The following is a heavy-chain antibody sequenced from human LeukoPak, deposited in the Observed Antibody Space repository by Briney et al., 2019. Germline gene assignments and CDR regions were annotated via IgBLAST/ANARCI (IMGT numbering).Heavy chain of an antibody. V-gene: IGHV4-39*07. J-gene: IGHJ3*02. CDR3: ARAGCSGASCYESRGAFDI. CDR1: GGSISSSPYY. Sequence: SETLFLTCTVSGGSISSSPYYWGWIRQPPGKGLEWIGNIYYSGSTYYNPSLKSRVTISVDTSKNQFSLNLSSVTAADTAVYYCARAGCSGASCYESRGAFDIWGQGTMVTVSS. CDR2: IYYSGST. D-gene: IGHD2-15*01.